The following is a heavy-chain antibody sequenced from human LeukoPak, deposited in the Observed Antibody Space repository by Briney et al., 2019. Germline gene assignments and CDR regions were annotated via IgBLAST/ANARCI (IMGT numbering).Heavy chain of an antibody. Sequence: GSVKVSCKASGFTFSSYDINWVRQATGKGLEWMAWMNHNSGNTGYAQKFQGRVTMTRNTSISTAYMELSSLRSEDTAVYYCATRSLKVPAATMDVWGKGTTVTVSS. V-gene: IGHV1-8*01. CDR2: MNHNSGNT. D-gene: IGHD2-2*01. CDR3: ATRSLKVPAATMDV. J-gene: IGHJ6*03. CDR1: GFTFSSYD.